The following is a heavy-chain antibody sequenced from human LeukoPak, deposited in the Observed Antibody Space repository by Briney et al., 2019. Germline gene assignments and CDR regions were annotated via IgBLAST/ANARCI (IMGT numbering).Heavy chain of an antibody. CDR3: AKESKNYYDSSGYPDY. CDR2: IKSDGSST. CDR1: GFTFSSYW. D-gene: IGHD3-22*01. V-gene: IGHV3-74*01. Sequence: GGSLRLSCAASGFTFSSYWMHWVRQAPGKGLVWVSRIKSDGSSTSYADSVKGRFTISRGNAKNTLHLQMNSLRAEDTAVYYCAKESKNYYDSSGYPDYWGQGTLVTVSS. J-gene: IGHJ4*02.